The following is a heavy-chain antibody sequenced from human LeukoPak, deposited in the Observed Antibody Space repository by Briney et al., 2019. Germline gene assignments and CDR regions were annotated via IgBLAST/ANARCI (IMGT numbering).Heavy chain of an antibody. CDR2: IYYSGST. CDR1: GGSISSYY. Sequence: SETLSLTCTVSGGSISSYYWSWIRQPPGKGLEWIGYIYYSGSTNYNPSIKSRVTISVDTSKNQFSLKLSSVTAADTAVYYCARSRGYSYGFDYWGQGTLVTVSS. D-gene: IGHD5-18*01. J-gene: IGHJ4*02. CDR3: ARSRGYSYGFDY. V-gene: IGHV4-59*01.